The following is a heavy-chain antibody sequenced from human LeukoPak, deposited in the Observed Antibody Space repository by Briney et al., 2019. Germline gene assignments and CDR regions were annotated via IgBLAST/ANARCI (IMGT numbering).Heavy chain of an antibody. CDR1: GGSFSGYY. V-gene: IGHV3-11*04. CDR3: ARSDLSLV. Sequence: LSLTCAVYGGSFSGYYWSWIRQPPGKGLEWVSYISNSDNTIYYADSVKGRFTISRDDAKNSLYLQMNSLRAEDTAVYYCARSDLSLVWGKGTTVTVSS. D-gene: IGHD2-21*02. J-gene: IGHJ6*04. CDR2: ISNSDNTI.